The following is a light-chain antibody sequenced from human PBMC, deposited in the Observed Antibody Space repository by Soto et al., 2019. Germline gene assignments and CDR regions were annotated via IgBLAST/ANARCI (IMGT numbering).Light chain of an antibody. V-gene: IGKV1-39*01. CDR2: GAS. CDR3: QQTYGTPPT. CDR1: ENIRDF. Sequence: IQMTQSPSTLSSSLGDRVTITCRASENIRDFVNWYQQKPGKAPNLLIYGASTLQGGVPSRFSGSGSATDGTLTISSLKNEDVATYDCQQTYGTPPTFGQGTKVDI. J-gene: IGKJ1*01.